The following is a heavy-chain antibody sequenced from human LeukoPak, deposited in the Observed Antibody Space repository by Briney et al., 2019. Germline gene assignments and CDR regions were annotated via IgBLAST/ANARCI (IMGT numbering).Heavy chain of an antibody. Sequence: PGGSLRLSCAASGFTFSSYSMNWVRQAPGKGLEWVSSISSSSSYIYYADSVKGRFTISRDNAKNSLYLQMNSLRAEGTAVYYCARELWFGELFPDYWGQGTLVTVSS. D-gene: IGHD3-10*01. CDR2: ISSSSSYI. V-gene: IGHV3-21*01. CDR1: GFTFSSYS. J-gene: IGHJ4*02. CDR3: ARELWFGELFPDY.